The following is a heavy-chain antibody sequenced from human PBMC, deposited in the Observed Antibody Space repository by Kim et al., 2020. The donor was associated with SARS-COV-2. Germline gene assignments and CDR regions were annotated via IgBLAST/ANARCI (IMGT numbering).Heavy chain of an antibody. J-gene: IGHJ4*02. CDR2: INPSSGGT. CDR3: ARGNTETIDY. CDR1: GYTFTTLY. V-gene: IGHV1-2*05. Sequence: ASVKVSCKTSGYTFTTLYLHWVRQVPGQGLEWMGRINPSSGGTNYAQKFQGKVTMTRHTSISTAYMELSRLRSDDTVVYYCARGNTETIDYWGQGTLVTVSS.